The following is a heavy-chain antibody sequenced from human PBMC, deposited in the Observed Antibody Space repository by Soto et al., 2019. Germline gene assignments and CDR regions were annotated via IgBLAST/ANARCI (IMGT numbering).Heavy chain of an antibody. Sequence: QVPLVQSGAEVKKPGASVKVSCKASGYTFTSYGISWVRQAPGQGLEWMGWISAYNGNTNYAQKLQGRVTMTTDTAASTAYMELRSLISDDTAVDYCARDYAFGYYDSSGYPGDYWGQGTLVTVYS. CDR1: GYTFTSYG. CDR3: ARDYAFGYYDSSGYPGDY. D-gene: IGHD3-22*01. V-gene: IGHV1-18*01. CDR2: ISAYNGNT. J-gene: IGHJ4*02.